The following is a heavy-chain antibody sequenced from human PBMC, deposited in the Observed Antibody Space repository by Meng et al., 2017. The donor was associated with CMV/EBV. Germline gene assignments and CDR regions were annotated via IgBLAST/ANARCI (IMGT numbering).Heavy chain of an antibody. CDR3: ARTRERGYKLYGGNLKGFDP. CDR1: GGSISSGGYY. CDR2: IYYSGST. D-gene: IGHD4/OR15-4a*01. V-gene: IGHV4-31*03. J-gene: IGHJ5*02. Sequence: LRLSCTVSGGSISSGGYYWSWIRQHPGKGLEWIGYIYYSGSTYYNPSLKSRVTISVDTSKNQFSLKLSSVTAADTAVYYCARTRERGYKLYGGNLKGFDPWGQGTLVTVSS.